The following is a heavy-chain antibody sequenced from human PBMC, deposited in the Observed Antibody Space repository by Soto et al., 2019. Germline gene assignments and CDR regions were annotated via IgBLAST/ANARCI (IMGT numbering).Heavy chain of an antibody. J-gene: IGHJ5*02. V-gene: IGHV4-61*01. CDR2: IYYSGST. D-gene: IGHD5-12*01. CDR1: GGSVSSGSYY. Sequence: QVQLQESGTGLVKPSETLSLTCTVSGGSVSSGSYYWSWIRQPPGKGLEWIGYIYYSGSTNYNPSLKSRVTISVDTSKNQFSLKLSSVTAADTAVYYCASIVAAGWFDPWGQGTLVTVSS. CDR3: ASIVAAGWFDP.